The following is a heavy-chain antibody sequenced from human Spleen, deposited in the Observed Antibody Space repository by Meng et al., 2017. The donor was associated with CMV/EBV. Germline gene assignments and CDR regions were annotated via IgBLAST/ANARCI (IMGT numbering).Heavy chain of an antibody. J-gene: IGHJ6*02. D-gene: IGHD6-13*01. Sequence: GESLKISCAASGFTFSNAWMSWVRQAQGKGLEWVGRIKSKTDGGTTDYAAPVKGRFTISRDDSKNTLYLQMNSLKTEDTAVYYCTTDSSREWIYGMDVWGQGTTVTVSS. CDR2: IKSKTDGGTT. V-gene: IGHV3-15*01. CDR1: GFTFSNAW. CDR3: TTDSSREWIYGMDV.